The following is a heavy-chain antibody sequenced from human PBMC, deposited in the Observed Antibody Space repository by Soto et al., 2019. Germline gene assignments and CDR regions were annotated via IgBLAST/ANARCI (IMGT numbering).Heavy chain of an antibody. D-gene: IGHD6-13*01. J-gene: IGHJ5*02. Sequence: SETLSLTCTVSGGSISSGGYYWSWIRQHPGKGLEWIGYIYYSGSTYYNPSLKSRVTISVDTSKNQFSLKLSSVTAADTAVYYCARGGAQQQLVNWFDPWGQGTLVTVSS. V-gene: IGHV4-31*03. CDR1: GGSISSGGYY. CDR3: ARGGAQQQLVNWFDP. CDR2: IYYSGST.